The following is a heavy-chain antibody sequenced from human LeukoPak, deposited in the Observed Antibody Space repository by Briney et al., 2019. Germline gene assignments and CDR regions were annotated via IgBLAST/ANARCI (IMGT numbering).Heavy chain of an antibody. V-gene: IGHV3-23*01. D-gene: IGHD3-22*01. CDR1: GFTFSSYS. Sequence: GGSLRLSCAASGFTFSSYSMNWVRQAPGKGLEWVSTISGSGGSTYYADSVKGRFTISRENSKNTLYLQMNSLRAEDTAVYYCARGYYDSNAQLFDYWGQGTLVTVSS. CDR2: ISGSGGST. CDR3: ARGYYDSNAQLFDY. J-gene: IGHJ4*02.